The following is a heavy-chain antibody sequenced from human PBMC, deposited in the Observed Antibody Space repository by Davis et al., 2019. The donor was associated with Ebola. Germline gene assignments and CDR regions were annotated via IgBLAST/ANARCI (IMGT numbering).Heavy chain of an antibody. Sequence: ASVKVSCKASGYTFTDYNIHWMRQAPGQGLEWLGRVILKSGATNYAQKFQGRVTMTRDTSISTVYMELSSLRYDDTADYYCARGDKFGLPNWGQGTLVTVSS. CDR3: ARGDKFGLPN. CDR2: VILKSGAT. J-gene: IGHJ4*02. D-gene: IGHD3-16*01. CDR1: GYTFTDYN. V-gene: IGHV1-2*06.